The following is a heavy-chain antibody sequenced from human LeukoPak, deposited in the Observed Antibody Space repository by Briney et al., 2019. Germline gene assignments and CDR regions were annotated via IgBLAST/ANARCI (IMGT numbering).Heavy chain of an antibody. Sequence: PPETLSLTCAVYGGSFSGYYWSWIRQPPGKGLEWIGEINHSGSTNYNPSLKSRVTISVDTSKNQFSLKLSSVTAADTAVYYCARARRRFDPWGQGTLVTVSS. CDR2: INHSGST. CDR3: ARARRRFDP. CDR1: GGSFSGYY. V-gene: IGHV4-34*01. J-gene: IGHJ5*02.